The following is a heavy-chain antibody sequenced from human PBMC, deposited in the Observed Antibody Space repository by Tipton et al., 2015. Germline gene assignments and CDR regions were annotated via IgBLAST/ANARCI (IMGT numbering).Heavy chain of an antibody. CDR1: GDSISSSNW. CDR3: AREVWYYDSSGYDY. V-gene: IGHV4-4*02. D-gene: IGHD3-22*01. Sequence: GLVKPSGTPSLTCSVSGDSISSSNWWSWVRQPPGKGLEWIGEIHHGGSTNYNPSLKSRVTMSVDTSKNQFSLHLSSVAAADTAVYYCAREVWYYDSSGYDYWGQGTLVTVSS. CDR2: IHHGGST. J-gene: IGHJ4*02.